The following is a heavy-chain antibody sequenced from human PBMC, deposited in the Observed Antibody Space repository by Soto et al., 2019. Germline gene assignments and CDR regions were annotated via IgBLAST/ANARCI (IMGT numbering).Heavy chain of an antibody. J-gene: IGHJ4*01. CDR1: GFSLSTSGVG. V-gene: IGHV2-5*02. Sequence: QITLKESGPPLVKPTQTLTLTCTFSGFSLSTSGVGVGWVRQPPRKALEWLALIYWDDDERYSPSLKTRLSITKDTSRNQVVLTRTNMDPVDTATYYCVHRRRIAANWYPFAFWGQEPWSPSR. D-gene: IGHD6-6*01. CDR3: VHRRRIAANWYPFAF. CDR2: IYWDDDE.